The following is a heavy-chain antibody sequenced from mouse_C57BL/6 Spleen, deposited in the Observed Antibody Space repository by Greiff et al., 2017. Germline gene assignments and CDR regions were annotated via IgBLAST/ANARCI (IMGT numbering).Heavy chain of an antibody. Sequence: QVQLQQPGAELVKPGASVKLSCKASGYTFTSYWMHWVKQRPGQGLEWIGMIHPNSGSTNYNEKFKSKATLTVGTSSSTAYMQRSSLTSEDSAVYYCAREDTDYAMDYGGQGTSVTVSS. CDR3: AREDTDYAMDY. CDR2: IHPNSGST. D-gene: IGHD1-1*01. V-gene: IGHV1-64*01. J-gene: IGHJ4*01. CDR1: GYTFTSYW.